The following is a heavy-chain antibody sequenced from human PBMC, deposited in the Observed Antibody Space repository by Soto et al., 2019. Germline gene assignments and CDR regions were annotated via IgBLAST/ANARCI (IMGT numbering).Heavy chain of an antibody. V-gene: IGHV3-23*01. CDR3: ARDYNGVFDY. CDR2: ISGSGGST. Sequence: GGSLRLSCAASGLTFSNIVMSWVRQAPGKGLEWVSAISGSGGSTYYPDSVKGRFTVSKDNSKNTMYLQMSSLRVDDAAVYYCARDYNGVFDYWGQGTQVTVSS. CDR1: GLTFSNIV. D-gene: IGHD1-1*01. J-gene: IGHJ4*02.